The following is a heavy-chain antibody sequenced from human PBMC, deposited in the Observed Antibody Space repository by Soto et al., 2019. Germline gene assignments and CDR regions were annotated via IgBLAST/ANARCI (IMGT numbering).Heavy chain of an antibody. CDR1: GFTFNSYE. V-gene: IGHV3-48*03. Sequence: PGGSLRLSCAASGFTFNSYEFNWVRQAPGKGLECISYISSSGTTIYYADSVKGRFTISRDNAKNSLYLQMNSLRAEDTAVYYCVSGYYYGSGTYYKGLGYWGQGTLVTVSS. D-gene: IGHD3-10*01. CDR3: VSGYYYGSGTYYKGLGY. J-gene: IGHJ4*02. CDR2: ISSSGTTI.